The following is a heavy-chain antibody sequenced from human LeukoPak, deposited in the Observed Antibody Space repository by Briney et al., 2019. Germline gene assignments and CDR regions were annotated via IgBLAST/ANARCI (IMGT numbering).Heavy chain of an antibody. D-gene: IGHD4-17*01. V-gene: IGHV4-30-4*01. CDR1: GGSISSGDYY. CDR3: ARDPTDGDYGAYYYGMDV. J-gene: IGHJ6*02. CDR2: IYYSGST. Sequence: SQTLSLTCTVSGGSISSGDYYRSWIRQPPGKDLEWIGYIYYSGSTYYNPSLKSRVTISVDTSKNQFSLKLSSVTDADTAVYYCARDPTDGDYGAYYYGMDVWGQGTTVTVSS.